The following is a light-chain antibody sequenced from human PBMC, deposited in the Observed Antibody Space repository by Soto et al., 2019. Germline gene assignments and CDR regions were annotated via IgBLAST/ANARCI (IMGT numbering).Light chain of an antibody. J-gene: IGKJ4*01. CDR3: QQRSNWPVLT. CDR1: QSISSY. Sequence: DIQMTQSPSSLSASVGDRVTITCRASQSISSYLNWYQQKPGKAPKLLIYAASSLQSGVPSRFSGSGSGTDFTLTISSLQPEDFAVYYCQQRSNWPVLTFGGGTKVEIK. V-gene: IGKV1-39*01. CDR2: AAS.